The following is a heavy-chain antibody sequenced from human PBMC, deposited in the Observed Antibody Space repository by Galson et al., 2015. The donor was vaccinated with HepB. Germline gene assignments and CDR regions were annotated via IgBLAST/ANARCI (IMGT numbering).Heavy chain of an antibody. D-gene: IGHD3-10*01. J-gene: IGHJ5*01. V-gene: IGHV3-11*01. Sequence: SLRLSCAVSGFSFSNHYMSWIRQAPGKGLEWVAYIGSTGSTKNYADSVKGRFTISRDNANNSLYLQMSSLRDEDTAIYFCAGEGSLIRGRTNINYFDSWGQGILVTVSS. CDR3: AGEGSLIRGRTNINYFDS. CDR1: GFSFSNHY. CDR2: IGSTGSTK.